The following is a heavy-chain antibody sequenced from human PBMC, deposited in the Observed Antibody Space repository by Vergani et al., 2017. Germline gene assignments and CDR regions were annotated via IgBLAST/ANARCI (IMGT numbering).Heavy chain of an antibody. J-gene: IGHJ4*02. CDR3: AGDRGCSGGSCYYFDY. CDR2: RKQDGSEK. Sequence: EVQLVESGGGLVQPGGSLRLSCAASGFTFSSYWMSWVRQAPGKGLEWVANRKQDGSEKYYVDSVKGRFTISRDNAKNSLYLQMNSLRAEDTAVYYCAGDRGCSGGSCYYFDYWGQGTLVTVSS. V-gene: IGHV3-7*01. D-gene: IGHD2-15*01. CDR1: GFTFSSYW.